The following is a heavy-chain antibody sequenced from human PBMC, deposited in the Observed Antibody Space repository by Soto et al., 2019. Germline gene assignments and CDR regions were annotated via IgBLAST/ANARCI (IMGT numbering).Heavy chain of an antibody. J-gene: IGHJ3*02. V-gene: IGHV3-74*01. Sequence: EVQLAESGGGLVQPGGSLRLSCVASGFTIENSVMHWVRQTPGKGLMWVSRITGAGDGTLYADSVQGRFTISRDNAKNTVYLHMTGLRVEETAVYYCARAQKWRQLSLNVFDIWGQGTTVTVSS. D-gene: IGHD5-18*01. CDR1: GFTIENSV. CDR3: ARAQKWRQLSLNVFDI. CDR2: ITGAGDGT.